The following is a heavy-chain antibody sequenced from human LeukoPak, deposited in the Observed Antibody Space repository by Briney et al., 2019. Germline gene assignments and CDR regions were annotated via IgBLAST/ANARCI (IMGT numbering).Heavy chain of an antibody. CDR2: ISAYNGNT. V-gene: IGHV1-18*01. J-gene: IGHJ6*02. CDR1: GYTFTSYG. CDR3: ARLGYCSSTSCPNYYYYGMDV. Sequence: ASVKVSCKASGYTFTSYGISWVRQAPGQGLEWMGWISAYNGNTNYAQKLQGRVTMTTDTSTSTAYMELRGLRSDDTAVYYCARLGYCSSTSCPNYYYYGMDVWGQGTTVTVSS. D-gene: IGHD2-2*01.